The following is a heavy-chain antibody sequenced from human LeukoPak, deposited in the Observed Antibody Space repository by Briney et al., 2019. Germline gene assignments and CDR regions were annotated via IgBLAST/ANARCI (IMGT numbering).Heavy chain of an antibody. CDR2: ISAYNGNT. J-gene: IGHJ6*02. CDR1: GYTFTSYG. D-gene: IGHD3-16*01. V-gene: IGHV1-18*01. Sequence: ASVKVSCKASGYTFTSYGISWVRQAPGQGLEWMGWISAYNGNTNYAQKLQGRVTMTTDTSTSTAYMELRSLRSDDTAVYYCARLRADYYYYYGMDVWGQGTTVTVSS. CDR3: ARLRADYYYYYGMDV.